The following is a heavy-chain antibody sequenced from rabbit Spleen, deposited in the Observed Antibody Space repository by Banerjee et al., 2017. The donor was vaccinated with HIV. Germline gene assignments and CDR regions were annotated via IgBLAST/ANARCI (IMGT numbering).Heavy chain of an antibody. CDR2: INMVTGKS. J-gene: IGHJ6*01. Sequence: QEQLVESGGGLVKPEGSLTLTCKASGVSFNAKDVMCWVRQAPGKGLEWITCINMVTGKSVYASWAKGRFIMSRTSSTTVTLQMTRLTAADTATYFCARDSGTSFSSYGMDLWGQGTLVTVS. CDR1: GVSFNAKDV. D-gene: IGHD8-1*01. V-gene: IGHV1S45*01. CDR3: ARDSGTSFSSYGMDL.